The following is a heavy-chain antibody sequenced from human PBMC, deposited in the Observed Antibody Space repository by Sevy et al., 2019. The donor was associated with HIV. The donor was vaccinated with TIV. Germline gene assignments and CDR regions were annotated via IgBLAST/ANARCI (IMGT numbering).Heavy chain of an antibody. CDR3: AKDKAPIAAAGTVDY. V-gene: IGHV3-43D*04. J-gene: IGHJ4*02. D-gene: IGHD6-13*01. CDR2: ISWDGGST. CDR1: GFTFDDYA. Sequence: GGSLRLSCAASGFTFDDYAMHWVRQAPGKGLEWVSLISWDGGSTYYADSVKGRFTISRDNSKNSLYLQMNSLRAEDTALDYGAKDKAPIAAAGTVDYWGQGTLVTVSS.